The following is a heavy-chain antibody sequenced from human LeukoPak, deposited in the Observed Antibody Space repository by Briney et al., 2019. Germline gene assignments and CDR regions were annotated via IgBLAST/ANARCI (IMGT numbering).Heavy chain of an antibody. CDR3: ARDIGLRTMVRGVILPSGFFDY. CDR2: IIPIFGTA. J-gene: IGHJ4*02. V-gene: IGHV1-69*01. D-gene: IGHD3-10*01. Sequence: ASVKVSCKASGGTFSSYAISWVRQAPGQGLEWMGGIIPIFGTANYAQKFQGRVTITADESTSTAYMELSSLRSEDTAVYYCARDIGLRTMVRGVILPSGFFDYWGQGTLVTVSS. CDR1: GGTFSSYA.